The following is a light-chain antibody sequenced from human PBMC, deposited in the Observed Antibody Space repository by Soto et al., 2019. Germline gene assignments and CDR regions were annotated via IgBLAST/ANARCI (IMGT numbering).Light chain of an antibody. CDR2: DAS. Sequence: EIVLTQSPATLSLSPGERATLSCRASQSVSSYLAWYQQKPGQAPRLLIYDASNRATGIPARSSGSGSGTDFTLTISSIDPEDFAVYDYQQRSNWPPLITFGQGTRLEIK. J-gene: IGKJ5*01. CDR3: QQRSNWPPLIT. CDR1: QSVSSY. V-gene: IGKV3-11*01.